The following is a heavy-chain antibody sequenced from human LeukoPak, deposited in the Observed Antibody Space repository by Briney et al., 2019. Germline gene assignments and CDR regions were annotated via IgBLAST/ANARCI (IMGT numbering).Heavy chain of an antibody. CDR3: ARAGSGYSFDY. CDR2: IYYSGST. Sequence: SETLSLTCTVSGGSISSYYWSWIRQPPGKGLEWIGYIYYSGSTNYNPSLKSRVTISGDTSKNQLSLKLSSVTAADTAVYYCARAGSGYSFDYWGQGTLVTVSS. D-gene: IGHD3-22*01. CDR1: GGSISSYY. V-gene: IGHV4-59*01. J-gene: IGHJ4*02.